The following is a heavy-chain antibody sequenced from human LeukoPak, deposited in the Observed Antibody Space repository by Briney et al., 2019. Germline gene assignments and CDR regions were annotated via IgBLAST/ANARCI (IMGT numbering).Heavy chain of an antibody. D-gene: IGHD6-13*01. J-gene: IGHJ5*02. V-gene: IGHV3-7*01. CDR2: IKQDGSEK. Sequence: GGSLRLSCAASGFTFSSYWMSWVRQAPGKGLEWVANIKQDGSEKYYVDSVKGRFTISRDNAKNSLYLQMNSLRAEDTAVYYCARDKKLDSSSWINWFDPWGQGTLVTVSS. CDR3: ARDKKLDSSSWINWFDP. CDR1: GFTFSSYW.